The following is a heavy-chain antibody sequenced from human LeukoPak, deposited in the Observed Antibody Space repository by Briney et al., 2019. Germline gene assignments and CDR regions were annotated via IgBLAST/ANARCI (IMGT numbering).Heavy chain of an antibody. Sequence: PSETLSLTCAVSGSSFSDDFWTWVRQSPGKGLECIGEIDHSGSTNYNPSLKSRVSMSFDTSKNQFSLKLTSVTAADTAVYFCAGGFIAVAGTALNWFDPWGPGALVTVSS. CDR3: AGGFIAVAGTALNWFDP. CDR2: IDHSGST. V-gene: IGHV4-34*01. CDR1: GSSFSDDF. D-gene: IGHD6-19*01. J-gene: IGHJ5*02.